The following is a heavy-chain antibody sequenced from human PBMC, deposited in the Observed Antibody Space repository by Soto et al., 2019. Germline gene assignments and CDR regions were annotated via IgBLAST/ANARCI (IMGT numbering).Heavy chain of an antibody. J-gene: IGHJ4*02. V-gene: IGHV4-59*01. Sequence: ETLSLTCTVSGGSISSYYWSWIRQPPGKGLEWIGYIYYSGSTNYNPSLKSRVTISVDTSKNQFSLKLSSVTAADTAVYYCARVGHSGSAGYWGQGTLVTVSS. CDR3: ARVGHSGSAGY. D-gene: IGHD1-26*01. CDR1: GGSISSYY. CDR2: IYYSGST.